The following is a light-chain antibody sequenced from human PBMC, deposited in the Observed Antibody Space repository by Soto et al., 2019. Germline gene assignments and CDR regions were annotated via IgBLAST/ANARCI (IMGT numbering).Light chain of an antibody. Sequence: EIVMTQSPATLSVSPGERVTLSCRASQSVSSNLAWYQQKVGQAPRLLIYGASTRATGIPDRFSGSGSGTDFTLTISRLEPEDFAVYYCQQYGSSPKTFGQGTKVDNK. J-gene: IGKJ1*01. CDR3: QQYGSSPKT. CDR1: QSVSSN. V-gene: IGKV3-20*01. CDR2: GAS.